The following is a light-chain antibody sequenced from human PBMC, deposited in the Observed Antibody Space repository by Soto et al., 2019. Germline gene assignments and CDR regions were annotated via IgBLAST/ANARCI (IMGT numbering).Light chain of an antibody. J-gene: IGKJ1*01. V-gene: IGKV3-20*01. Sequence: EIVLTQSPGTLSLSQGERATLSCRVSQSVSSSYLAWYQQKPGQAPRLLIYGASSRATGIPDRFSGSGSGTDFTLTISRLEPEDFAVYYCQQYGSSPWTFGQATKVEIK. CDR2: GAS. CDR1: QSVSSSY. CDR3: QQYGSSPWT.